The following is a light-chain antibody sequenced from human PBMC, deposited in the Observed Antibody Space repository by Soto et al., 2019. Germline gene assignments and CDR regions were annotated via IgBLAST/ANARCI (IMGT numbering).Light chain of an antibody. J-gene: IGLJ1*01. V-gene: IGLV2-14*02. CDR1: SADIGSFNL. CDR2: ESY. CDR3: CSYTFTSTLYV. Sequence: QSALTQPASLSGSPGQSITISCTGTSADIGSFNLVSWYQQFPGEVPKLIIYESYKRPSGISTRFSGSRSDNTASLTVSGLQAEDEADYYCCSYTFTSTLYVFGTGTKLTVL.